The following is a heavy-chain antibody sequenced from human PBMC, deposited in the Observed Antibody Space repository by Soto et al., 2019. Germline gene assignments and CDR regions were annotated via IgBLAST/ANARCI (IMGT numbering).Heavy chain of an antibody. CDR1: GFTLSSYE. Sequence: PGGSLRLSCAASGFTLSSYEMNWVRQAPGKGLEWVSYISSSGSTIYYADSVKGRFTISRDNAKNSLYLQMNSLRAEDTAVYYCAREGGSSSPGFDYWGHGTLVTVSS. D-gene: IGHD2-15*01. J-gene: IGHJ4*01. V-gene: IGHV3-48*03. CDR3: AREGGSSSPGFDY. CDR2: ISSSGSTI.